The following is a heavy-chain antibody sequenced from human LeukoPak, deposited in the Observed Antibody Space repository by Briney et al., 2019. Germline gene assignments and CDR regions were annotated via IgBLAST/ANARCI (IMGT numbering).Heavy chain of an antibody. CDR1: GFTFSSYA. Sequence: GGSLRLSCAASGFTFSSYAMSWVRQAPGKGLEWVSAISGSGGSTYYADSVKGRFTISRDNSKNTLYLQMSSLRAEDTAVYYCAKYTAATNSYFDYWGQGTLVTVSS. J-gene: IGHJ4*02. V-gene: IGHV3-23*01. D-gene: IGHD2-15*01. CDR2: ISGSGGST. CDR3: AKYTAATNSYFDY.